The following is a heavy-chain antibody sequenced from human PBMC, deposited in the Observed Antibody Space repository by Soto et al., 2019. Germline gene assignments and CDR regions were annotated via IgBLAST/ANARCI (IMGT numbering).Heavy chain of an antibody. CDR2: IYYSGST. V-gene: IGHV4-39*01. D-gene: IGHD2-21*02. CDR1: GGSIISSSYY. CDR3: ARSSIVVVTAIGGIFDY. Sequence: SETLSLTCTVSGGSIISSSYYFFWIRQPPWRGLELIGSIYYSGSTYYNPSLKSRVTISVDTSKNQFSLKLSSVTAADTAVYYCARSSIVVVTAIGGIFDYWGQGTLVTVSS. J-gene: IGHJ4*02.